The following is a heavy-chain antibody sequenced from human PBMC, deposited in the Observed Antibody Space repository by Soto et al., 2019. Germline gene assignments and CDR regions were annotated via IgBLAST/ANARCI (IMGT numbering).Heavy chain of an antibody. CDR3: ARDRISYYYDSSGYYYGPYGMDV. CDR1: GFTFGSSD. J-gene: IGHJ6*02. D-gene: IGHD3-22*01. Sequence: GGPLSLPGPASGFTFGSSDMHWAPQATEKGLEWVSPIGTAGDTYYPGSVKGRFTISRENAKNSLYLQMNSLRAEDTAVYYCARDRISYYYDSSGYYYGPYGMDVWGQGTTVTVSS. CDR2: IGTAGDT. V-gene: IGHV3-13*01.